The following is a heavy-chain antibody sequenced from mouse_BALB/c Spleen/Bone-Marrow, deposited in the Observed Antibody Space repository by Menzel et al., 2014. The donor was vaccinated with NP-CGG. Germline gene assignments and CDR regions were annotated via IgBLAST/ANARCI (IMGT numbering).Heavy chain of an antibody. CDR1: GFNIKDTY. CDR2: IDPANGNT. CDR3: SSYAMDY. Sequence: VQLQQPGAELVKPGASVKLSCTASGFNIKDTYMHWVKQRPEQGLEWIGRIDPANGNTKYDPKFQGKATITADISSNTAYLQLSSLTSEDTAVYYGSSYAMDYWGQGTSVTVSS. V-gene: IGHV14-3*02. J-gene: IGHJ4*01.